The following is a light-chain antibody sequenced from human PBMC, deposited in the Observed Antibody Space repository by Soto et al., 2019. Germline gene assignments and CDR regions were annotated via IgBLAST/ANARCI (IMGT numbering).Light chain of an antibody. J-gene: IGLJ1*01. CDR1: NSEVGGYNY. Sequence: QSALTQALTASGPPAQSVTISCTGTNSEVGGYNYISWYQQQPGKAPKLMIDGVSKRPSGVPDRFSGCKSGNTASLTISGLQAEDEADYYCCSYAGSYTYVFGSGTKVTVL. CDR3: CSYAGSYTYV. V-gene: IGLV2-11*01. CDR2: GVS.